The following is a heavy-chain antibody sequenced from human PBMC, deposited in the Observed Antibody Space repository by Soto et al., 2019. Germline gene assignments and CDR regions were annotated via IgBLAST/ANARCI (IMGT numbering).Heavy chain of an antibody. J-gene: IGHJ4*02. D-gene: IGHD3-22*01. V-gene: IGHV4-31*03. CDR3: AREALWYYDSSGQGREDY. CDR1: GGSISSGGYY. Sequence: QVQLQESGPGLVKPSQTLSLTCTVSGGSISSGGYYWSWIRQHPGKGLEWIGYIYYSGSTYYNPSRKRRVTISVDTSKNQFSLKLSSVTAADTAVYYCAREALWYYDSSGQGREDYWGQGTLVTVSS. CDR2: IYYSGST.